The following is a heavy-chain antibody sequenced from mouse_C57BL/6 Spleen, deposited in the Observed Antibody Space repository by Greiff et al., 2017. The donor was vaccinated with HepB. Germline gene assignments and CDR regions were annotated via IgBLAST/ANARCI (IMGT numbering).Heavy chain of an antibody. J-gene: IGHJ4*01. Sequence: QVQLQQPGAELVRPGSSVKLSCKASGYTFTSYWMDWVKQRPGQGLEWIGNIYTSDSETHYNQKFKDKATLTVDKSSSTAYMQLSSLTSEDSAVYYCAPLEAMEYWGQGTSVTVSS. V-gene: IGHV1-61*01. CDR3: APLEAMEY. D-gene: IGHD2-10*02. CDR1: GYTFTSYW. CDR2: IYTSDSET.